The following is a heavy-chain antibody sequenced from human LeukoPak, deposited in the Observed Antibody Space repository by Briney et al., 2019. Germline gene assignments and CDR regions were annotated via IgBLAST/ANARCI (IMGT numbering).Heavy chain of an antibody. V-gene: IGHV3-13*01. CDR2: IGTAGDT. D-gene: IGHD3-9*01. Sequence: PGGSLRLSCAASGFTFSSYDMHWVRQATGKGLEWVSAIGTAGDTYYPGSVKGRFTISRENAKNSLYLQMNSLRAGDTAVYYCARSYYDILTGLYYFDYWGQGTLVTVSS. CDR1: GFTFSSYD. J-gene: IGHJ4*02. CDR3: ARSYYDILTGLYYFDY.